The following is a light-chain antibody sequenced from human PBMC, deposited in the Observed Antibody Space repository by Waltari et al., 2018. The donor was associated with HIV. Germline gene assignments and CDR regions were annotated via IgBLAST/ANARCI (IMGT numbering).Light chain of an antibody. V-gene: IGLV1-44*01. CDR2: RNN. Sequence: QSVLTQPPSASGTPGQRVTTSCSGSSVNIDSNPVNWYQQRPGTAPKLLIYRNNQRPSGVPDRFSGSKSGTSASLAISGLQSEDEADYYCAAWDDSLNGYVFGTGTKVTVL. CDR1: SVNIDSNP. J-gene: IGLJ1*01. CDR3: AAWDDSLNGYV.